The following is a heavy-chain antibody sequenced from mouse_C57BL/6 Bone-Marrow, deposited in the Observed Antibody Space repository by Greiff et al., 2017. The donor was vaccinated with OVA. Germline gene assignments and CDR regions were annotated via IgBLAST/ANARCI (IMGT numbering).Heavy chain of an antibody. CDR1: GFTFSSYA. Sequence: EVKLVESGGGLVKPGGSLKLSCAASGFTFSSYAMSWVRQTPEKRLEWVATISDGGSYTYYPDNVKGRFTISRDNAKNNLYLQMSHLKSEDTAMYYCARGGGVYYDYDWFADWGQGTLVTVSA. CDR2: ISDGGSYT. V-gene: IGHV5-4*03. CDR3: ARGGGVYYDYDWFAD. J-gene: IGHJ3*01. D-gene: IGHD2-4*01.